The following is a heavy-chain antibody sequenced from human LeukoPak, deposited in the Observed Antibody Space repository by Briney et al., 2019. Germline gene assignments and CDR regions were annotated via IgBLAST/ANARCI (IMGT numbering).Heavy chain of an antibody. J-gene: IGHJ4*02. CDR2: IIPILGIA. CDR3: ARDDTIAYYFDY. V-gene: IGHV1-69*04. CDR1: GGTFSSYA. Sequence: SVKVSCRASGGTFSSYAISWVRQAPGQGLEWMGRIIPILGIANYAQKFQGRVTITADKSTSTAYMELSSLRSEDTAVYYCARDDTIAYYFDYWGQGTLVTVSS. D-gene: IGHD2-2*01.